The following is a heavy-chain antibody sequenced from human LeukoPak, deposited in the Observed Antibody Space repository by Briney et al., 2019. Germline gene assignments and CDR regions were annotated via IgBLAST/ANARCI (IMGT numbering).Heavy chain of an antibody. Sequence: GASVPVTCMASGYTFTYYHMHWVGQAPGQGRAGMGWINPNRGGTNYVQKFHGRVSITMDTSTSTAYMALSRQPYDAAAGPFCLSVYRFGDYWGQGTLVTVSS. CDR2: INPNRGGT. CDR1: GYTFTYYH. J-gene: IGHJ4*02. D-gene: IGHD3-16*01. CDR3: LSVYRFGDY. V-gene: IGHV1-2*02.